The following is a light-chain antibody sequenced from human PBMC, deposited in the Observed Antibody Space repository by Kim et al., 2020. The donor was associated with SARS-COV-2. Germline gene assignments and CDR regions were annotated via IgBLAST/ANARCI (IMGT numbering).Light chain of an antibody. CDR1: NNGTEG. CDR3: QVWDSSSDHVV. J-gene: IGLJ2*01. V-gene: IGLV3-21*04. Sequence: APGWMDRSTYGGSNNGTEGVHRHQRKPGHAPVLVIYYDSNRPSGSPRRLSDSNSGNTATMTIRRVEAGDEADYYCQVWDSSSDHVVFSGGTQLTVL. CDR2: YDS.